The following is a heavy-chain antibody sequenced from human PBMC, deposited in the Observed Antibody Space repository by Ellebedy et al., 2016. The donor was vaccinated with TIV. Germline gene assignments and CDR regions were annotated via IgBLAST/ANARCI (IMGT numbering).Heavy chain of an antibody. D-gene: IGHD3-10*01. V-gene: IGHV3-7*01. Sequence: GESLKLSCAASGFTFSNYAMHWVRQAPGKGLEWVANIKQDGSEKWYVDSVKGRFTISRDNAKNSLYLQMSSLRAEDTAVYYCARDQGWAYPGSTRFDYWGQGTLVTVSS. CDR3: ARDQGWAYPGSTRFDY. CDR2: IKQDGSEK. J-gene: IGHJ4*03. CDR1: GFTFSNYA.